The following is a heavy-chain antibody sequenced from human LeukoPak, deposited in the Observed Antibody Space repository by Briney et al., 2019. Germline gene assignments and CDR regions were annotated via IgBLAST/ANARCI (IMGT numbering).Heavy chain of an antibody. J-gene: IGHJ4*02. CDR2: IYPGGSDT. CDR3: ARRTYYYDSSGYYYHAYFDY. V-gene: IGHV5-51*01. CDR1: GYSFTSYW. D-gene: IGHD3-22*01. Sequence: GESLKISCKGSGYSFTSYWIGWVRQMPGKGLEWMGIIYPGGSDTRYSPSFQGQVTISADKSISTAYLQWSSLKASDTAMYYCARRTYYYDSSGYYYHAYFDYWGQGTLVTVSS.